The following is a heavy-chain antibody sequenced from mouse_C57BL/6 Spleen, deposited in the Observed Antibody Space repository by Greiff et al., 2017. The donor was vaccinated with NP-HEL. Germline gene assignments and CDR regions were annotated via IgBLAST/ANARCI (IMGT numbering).Heavy chain of an antibody. CDR2: IDPSDSYT. V-gene: IGHV1-50*01. J-gene: IGHJ2*01. Sequence: QVQLQQPGAELVKPGASVKLSCKASGYTFTSYWMQWVKQRPGQGLEWIGEIDPSDSYTNYNQKFKGKATLTVDTSSSTAYMQLSSLTSEDSAVYYGASLGGYYGYWGQGTTLTGSS. D-gene: IGHD1-1*01. CDR1: GYTFTSYW. CDR3: ASLGGYYGY.